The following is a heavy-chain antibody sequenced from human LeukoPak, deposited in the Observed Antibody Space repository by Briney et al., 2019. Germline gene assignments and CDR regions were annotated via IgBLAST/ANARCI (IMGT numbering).Heavy chain of an antibody. CDR2: INHRGSA. CDR3: ARAYYSTSFYPY. D-gene: IGHD2-2*01. CDR1: GGSISSYY. Sequence: PSETLSLTCTVSGGSISSYYWNWIRQPPGKGLEWIGDINHRGSANYNPSLKSRVTISVDASKNQFSLNLTSVTAADTAVYYCARAYYSTSFYPYWGQRTSVTVSS. J-gene: IGHJ4*02. V-gene: IGHV4-34*01.